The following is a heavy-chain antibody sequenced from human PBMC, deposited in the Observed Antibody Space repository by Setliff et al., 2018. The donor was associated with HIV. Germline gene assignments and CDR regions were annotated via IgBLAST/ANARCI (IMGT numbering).Heavy chain of an antibody. J-gene: IGHJ3*02. CDR3: ARSKGHLYYDDDTGYVLRAFDI. V-gene: IGHV3-23*01. Sequence: GGSLRLSCAASGFTFSSYAMSWVRQAPGKGLEWVSAISGGGGSTYYADSVKGRFTISRDNSKNTLYLQMNSLRAEDTAVYCCARSKGHLYYDDDTGYVLRAFDIWGQGTMVTVSS. CDR2: ISGGGGST. D-gene: IGHD3-22*01. CDR1: GFTFSSYA.